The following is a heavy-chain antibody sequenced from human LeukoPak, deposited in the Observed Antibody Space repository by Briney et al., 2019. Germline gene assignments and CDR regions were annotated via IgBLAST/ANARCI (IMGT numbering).Heavy chain of an antibody. J-gene: IGHJ4*02. CDR3: ARRVGNKVDY. CDR2: MSSSGSA. CDR1: GGSINTYS. Sequence: SETLSLTCTVSGGSINTYSWSWIRQPPGKGLEWMGYMSSSGSASYNPSLESRVTISLDTSTNQFSLKLSSVTTVDTAVYYCARRVGNKVDYWGQGTLVTVSS. V-gene: IGHV4-59*01. D-gene: IGHD1-26*01.